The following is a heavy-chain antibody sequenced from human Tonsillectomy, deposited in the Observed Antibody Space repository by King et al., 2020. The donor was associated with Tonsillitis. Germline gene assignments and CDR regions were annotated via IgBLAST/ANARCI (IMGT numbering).Heavy chain of an antibody. V-gene: IGHV3-48*02. D-gene: IGHD3-22*01. CDR3: ARGFAGYYGSSGYNFDY. CDR2: ISSSSSTI. CDR1: GFTFSSYS. Sequence: VQLVESGGGLVQPGGSLRLSCAASGFTFSSYSMNWVRQAPGKGLEWVSYISSSSSTIYYADSVKGRFTISRDNAKNSLYLQMNSLRDEDTAVYYCARGFAGYYGSSGYNFDYWGQGTLVTVSS. J-gene: IGHJ4*02.